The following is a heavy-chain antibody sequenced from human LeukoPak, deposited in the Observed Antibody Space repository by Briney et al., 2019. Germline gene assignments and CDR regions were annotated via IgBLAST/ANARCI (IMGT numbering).Heavy chain of an antibody. J-gene: IGHJ5*02. CDR2: IYPGDSDS. V-gene: IGHV5-51*01. D-gene: IGHD4-11*01. CDR1: GNTFNNHW. CDR3: ARVTGRLRNWFDP. Sequence: GESLKISCKGSGNTFNNHWVGWVRQMPGKGLEWVGIIYPGDSDSRYSPSFQGQVTISADKSITTAYLQWSSLKASDTAKYYCARVTGRLRNWFDPWGQGTLVTVSS.